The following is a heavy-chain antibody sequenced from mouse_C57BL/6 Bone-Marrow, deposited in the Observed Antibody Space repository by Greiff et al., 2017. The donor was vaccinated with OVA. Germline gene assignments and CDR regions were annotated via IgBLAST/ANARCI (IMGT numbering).Heavy chain of an antibody. V-gene: IGHV5-4*01. Sequence: EVHLVESGGGLVKPGGSLKLSCAASGFTFSSYAMSWVRQTPEKRLEWVATISDGGSYTYSPDNVKGRFTISRENAKNNLYLQMSHLKAEDTAMYYGARDPVSPGYFDVWGTGTTVTVSS. J-gene: IGHJ1*03. CDR2: ISDGGSYT. CDR3: ARDPVSPGYFDV. CDR1: GFTFSSYA.